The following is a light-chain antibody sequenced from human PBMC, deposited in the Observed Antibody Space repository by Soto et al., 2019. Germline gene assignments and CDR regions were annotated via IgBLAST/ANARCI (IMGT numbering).Light chain of an antibody. J-gene: IGLJ1*01. CDR3: QSYDSSMSGDV. Sequence: QSVLTQPPSVSGAPGQRVTISCTGSSSNIGAGYDVHWYQQLPATAPKLLIYGNSNRPSGVPDRFSGSKSGTSASLAITGLQAEDEADYYCQSYDSSMSGDVFGTGTKGTVL. CDR2: GNS. CDR1: SSNIGAGYD. V-gene: IGLV1-40*01.